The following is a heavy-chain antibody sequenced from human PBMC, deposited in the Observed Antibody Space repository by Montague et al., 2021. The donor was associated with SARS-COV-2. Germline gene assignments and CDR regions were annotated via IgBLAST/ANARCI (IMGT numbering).Heavy chain of an antibody. D-gene: IGHD6-19*01. V-gene: IGHV4-59*01. J-gene: IGHJ3*02. CDR2: IFYSGST. CDR1: GVSICSYY. Sequence: SETLSLTCSVSGVSICSYYWSWIRQPPGKGLEWIGYIFYSGSTNYNPSLKSRVTISVDTSKNQFSLKLSSVTAADTAVYYCARGSGWLGNAFDIWGHGTMVTVSS. CDR3: ARGSGWLGNAFDI.